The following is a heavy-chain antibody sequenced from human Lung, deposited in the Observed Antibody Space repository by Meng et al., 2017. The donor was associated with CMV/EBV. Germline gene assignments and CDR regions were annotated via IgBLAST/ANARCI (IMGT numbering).Heavy chain of an antibody. J-gene: IGHJ4*02. CDR1: GLTFCSFE. CDR3: ATCNRYGNNAHLFDY. Sequence: SXKISXAASGLTFCSFEMNWVRQSPGRGLEWLAYINPSGSVMAYADAVQGRFTISRENAKNSVYVQMNNLRVEDTAVYYCATCNRYGNNAHLFDYWGQGXPVTVSS. D-gene: IGHD2-8*01. CDR2: INPSGSVM. V-gene: IGHV3-48*03.